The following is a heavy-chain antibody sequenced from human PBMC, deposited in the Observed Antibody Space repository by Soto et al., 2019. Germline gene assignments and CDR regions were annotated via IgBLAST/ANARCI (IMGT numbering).Heavy chain of an antibody. CDR1: GGSISSYY. CDR2: IYYSGST. Sequence: QVQLQESGPGLVKPSETLSLTCTVSGGSISSYYWSWIRQPPGKGLEWIGYIYYSGSTNYNPSLKSXXTXSAXTSKNQFSLKLSSVTAADTAVYYCARRGATGDFDYWGQGTLVTVSS. V-gene: IGHV4-59*01. J-gene: IGHJ4*02. CDR3: ARRGATGDFDY.